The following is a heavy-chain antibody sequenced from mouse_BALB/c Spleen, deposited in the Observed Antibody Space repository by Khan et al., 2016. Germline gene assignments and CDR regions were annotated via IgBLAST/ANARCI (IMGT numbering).Heavy chain of an antibody. CDR2: IYWDDDK. D-gene: IGHD2-13*01. Sequence: QVTLKESGPGILQPSQTLSLTCSFSGFSLSTSGMGVSWIRQPSGKGLEWLAHIYWDDDKRYNPSLKSRLTIPKDPSSNQVCLKITSVDTADTATYYCAADDSFAYWGQGTLVTVSA. CDR1: GFSLSTSGMG. CDR3: AADDSFAY. V-gene: IGHV8-12*01. J-gene: IGHJ3*01.